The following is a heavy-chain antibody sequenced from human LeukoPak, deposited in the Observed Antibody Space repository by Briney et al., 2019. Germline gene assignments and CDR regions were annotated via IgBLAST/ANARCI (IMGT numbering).Heavy chain of an antibody. Sequence: PGGSLRLSCAASGFTFSSYWMHWVGQAPGKGLVWVSRINSDGSSTSYADSVKGRFTISRDNAKNTLYLKMNRLRAEDTAVYYCASRASYGSGRPFDYWGQGTLVTVSS. CDR1: GFTFSSYW. V-gene: IGHV3-74*01. D-gene: IGHD3-10*01. CDR3: ASRASYGSGRPFDY. CDR2: INSDGSST. J-gene: IGHJ4*02.